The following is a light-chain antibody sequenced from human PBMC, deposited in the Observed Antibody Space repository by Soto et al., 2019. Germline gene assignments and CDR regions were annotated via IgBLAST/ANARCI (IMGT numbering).Light chain of an antibody. CDR1: QRLSSN. J-gene: IGKJ4*01. CDR2: GAS. Sequence: EIVMTQSPATLSVSPGERSTLSCRASQRLSSNLAWYQQKPGQAPRLLIYGASSRATGIPDRFSGSGSGTDFTRTISRLEPEDFAVYYCQQYGSSPLTFGGGTKVDIK. V-gene: IGKV3-20*01. CDR3: QQYGSSPLT.